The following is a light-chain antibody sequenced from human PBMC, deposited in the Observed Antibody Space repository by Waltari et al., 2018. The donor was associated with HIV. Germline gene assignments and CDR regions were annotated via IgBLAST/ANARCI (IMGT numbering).Light chain of an antibody. Sequence: SYELTQPPSVSVSPGQTARIPCSGDALPKQFAYWYQQMPGQAPVLVIYKDSERPSGIPERFSGSSSGTTVTLTISGVQAEDEADYYCQSADSSGAHVLFGGGTKLTVL. CDR1: ALPKQF. V-gene: IGLV3-25*03. CDR3: QSADSSGAHVL. J-gene: IGLJ2*01. CDR2: KDS.